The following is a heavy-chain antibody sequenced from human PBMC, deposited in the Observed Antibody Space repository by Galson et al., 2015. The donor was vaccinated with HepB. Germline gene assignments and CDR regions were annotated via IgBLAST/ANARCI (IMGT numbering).Heavy chain of an antibody. J-gene: IGHJ6*02. D-gene: IGHD3-3*01. CDR1: GSSFSSHA. V-gene: IGHV3-64D*06. CDR2: ISRNGGST. Sequence: SLSPSRAASGSSFSSHAMHWARPPPGKGLGYGSAISRNGGSTYYADSVKGRFNITRDNSKNTMYFPMSSLRAEDTAVYYCVKGAMDYDFWSGYRSRDYYYYGMDVWGQGTTVTVSS. CDR3: VKGAMDYDFWSGYRSRDYYYYGMDV.